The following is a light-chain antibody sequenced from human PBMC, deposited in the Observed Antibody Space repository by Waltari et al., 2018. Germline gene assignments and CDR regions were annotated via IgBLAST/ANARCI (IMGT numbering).Light chain of an antibody. V-gene: IGKV1-5*03. CDR2: KAS. CDR3: QQYDTYPWT. Sequence: DIQMTQSPSTLSTSVGDRVTITCRASQSIKSWLAWYQQKPGKAPKLLFYKASSLESGVPSRFSGSESGTEFTLSISGLQPDDFASYYCQQYDTYPWTFGQGTKVEIK. J-gene: IGKJ1*01. CDR1: QSIKSW.